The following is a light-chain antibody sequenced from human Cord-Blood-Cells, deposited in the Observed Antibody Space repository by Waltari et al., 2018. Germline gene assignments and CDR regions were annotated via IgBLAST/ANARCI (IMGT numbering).Light chain of an antibody. CDR3: QQYYSTPYS. CDR1: QSVLYSSNNKNY. V-gene: IGKV4-1*01. Sequence: DIVMTQSPDSLAVSLGERATINCKSSQSVLYSSNNKNYLAWYQQKPGQPPKLLIYWAFTRESGVPDRFSVSGSGTDFTLTISSLEAEDVAVYYCQQYYSTPYSFGQGTKLDIK. J-gene: IGKJ2*03. CDR2: WAF.